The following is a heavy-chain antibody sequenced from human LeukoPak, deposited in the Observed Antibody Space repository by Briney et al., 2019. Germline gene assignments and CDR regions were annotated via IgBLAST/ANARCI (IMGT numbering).Heavy chain of an antibody. CDR3: AKGLHYIILTGFRREYYFDS. V-gene: IGHV3-30*02. CDR1: GFTFSSYG. D-gene: IGHD3-9*01. Sequence: GSLRLSCPASGFTFSSYGMHWVRQAPGKGLDWVAFIRYDGRNKYYADSVKGRFTISRDNSKNTLYLQMNSLRAEDTAIYYYAKGLHYIILTGFRREYYFDSWGQGTLVTVSS. CDR2: IRYDGRNK. J-gene: IGHJ4*02.